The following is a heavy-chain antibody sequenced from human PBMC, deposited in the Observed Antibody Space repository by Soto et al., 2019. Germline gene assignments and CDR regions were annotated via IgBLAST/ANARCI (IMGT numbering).Heavy chain of an antibody. CDR1: GFTFSSYS. J-gene: IGHJ2*01. V-gene: IGHV3-48*02. CDR3: ARGPTPIAVAGTGYFDL. D-gene: IGHD6-19*01. Sequence: EVQLVESGGGLVQPGGSLRLSCAASGFTFSSYSMNWVRQAPGKGLEWVSNISSSSSTIYYADSVKGRFTISRDNAKNSLYLQMNSLRDEDTAVYYRARGPTPIAVAGTGYFDLWGRGTLVTVSS. CDR2: ISSSSSTI.